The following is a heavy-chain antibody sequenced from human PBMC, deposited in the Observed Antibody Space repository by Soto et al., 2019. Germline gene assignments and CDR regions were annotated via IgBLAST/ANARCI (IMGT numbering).Heavy chain of an antibody. Sequence: ASVKVSCKVSGYTLTELSMHWVRQAPGKGLEWMGGFDPEDGETIYAQKFQGRVTMTEDTSTGTAYMELSSLRSDDTAVYYCASLEYSGSGSPWNLDPWGQGTLVTVSS. CDR1: GYTLTELS. CDR3: ASLEYSGSGSPWNLDP. D-gene: IGHD3-10*01. V-gene: IGHV1-24*01. CDR2: FDPEDGET. J-gene: IGHJ5*02.